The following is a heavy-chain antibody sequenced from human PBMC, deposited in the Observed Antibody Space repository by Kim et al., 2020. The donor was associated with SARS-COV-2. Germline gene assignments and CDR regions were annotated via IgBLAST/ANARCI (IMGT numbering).Heavy chain of an antibody. J-gene: IGHJ4*02. CDR2: ISPGDSDT. V-gene: IGHV5-51*01. CDR3: SRRGYVWGSPIDY. Sequence: GESLKISCQGSGYSFTNYWIGWVRQMPGQGLEWMGIISPGDSDTTYSPSFQGQVTISADGSIGTASLPWNSLKASDTAMYYCSRRGYVWGSPIDYWGQGT. CDR1: GYSFTNYW. D-gene: IGHD3-16*01.